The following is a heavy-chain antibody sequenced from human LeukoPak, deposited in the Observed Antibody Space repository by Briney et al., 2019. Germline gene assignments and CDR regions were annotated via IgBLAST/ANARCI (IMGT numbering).Heavy chain of an antibody. D-gene: IGHD5-24*01. J-gene: IGHJ4*02. Sequence: GGSLRFSCVVSGFTFSGNHISWVRQAPGKGPEWVSVIYIEGYTYYADSVKGRFTISRDNSKNTVYLQMNSLKPEDTAVYYCVRDPRDGYGHFDYWGQGTLVTVSS. CDR1: GFTFSGNH. CDR2: IYIEGYT. V-gene: IGHV3-66*01. CDR3: VRDPRDGYGHFDY.